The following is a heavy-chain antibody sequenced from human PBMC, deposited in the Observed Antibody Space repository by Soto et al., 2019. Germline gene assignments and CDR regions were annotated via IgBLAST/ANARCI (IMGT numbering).Heavy chain of an antibody. D-gene: IGHD1-26*01. Sequence: QTLSLTCAISGDSVSSNSAAWNWIRQSPSRGLEWLGRTYYRSKWYNDYAVSVKSRITINPDTSKNQFSLQLNSVTPEDTAVYYCAREKEWELLPSYYYYGMDVWGQGTTVTVSS. CDR2: TYYRSKWYN. CDR3: AREKEWELLPSYYYYGMDV. CDR1: GDSVSSNSAA. J-gene: IGHJ6*02. V-gene: IGHV6-1*01.